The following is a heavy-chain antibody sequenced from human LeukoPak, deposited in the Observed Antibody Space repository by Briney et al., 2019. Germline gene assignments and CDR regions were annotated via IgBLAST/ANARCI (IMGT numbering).Heavy chain of an antibody. J-gene: IGHJ4*02. Sequence: GGSLRLSCAASGFTFSSYAVSWVRRAPGKGLERVSAISGSGGSTYYADSVKGRFTISRDNSKNTLYLQMNSLRAEDTAVYYCAKKGDLTDSCYFDYWGQGTLVTVSS. CDR1: GFTFSSYA. V-gene: IGHV3-23*01. D-gene: IGHD3-9*01. CDR2: ISGSGGST. CDR3: AKKGDLTDSCYFDY.